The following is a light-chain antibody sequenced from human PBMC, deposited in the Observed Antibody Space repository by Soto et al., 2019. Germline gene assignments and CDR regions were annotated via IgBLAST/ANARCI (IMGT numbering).Light chain of an antibody. J-gene: IGKJ2*01. CDR3: QQSDSYPYT. CDR1: QSITNY. V-gene: IGKV1-39*01. CDR2: AAS. Sequence: DIQMTQSPSSLSVSVGDRVTITCRASQSITNYLNWYQQKPGKAPKLLVYAASSLQSGVPSRFSANGSGTDFNLTISSLQPEDFASYYCQQSDSYPYTFGQGTKLEIK.